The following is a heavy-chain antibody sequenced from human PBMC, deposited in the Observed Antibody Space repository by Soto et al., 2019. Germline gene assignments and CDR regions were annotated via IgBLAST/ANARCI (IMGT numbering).Heavy chain of an antibody. J-gene: IGHJ6*02. D-gene: IGHD6-6*01. CDR1: GYTFTSYG. V-gene: IGHV1-18*01. CDR2: ISAYNGNT. Sequence: GASVKVSCKASGYTFTSYGISWVRQAPGQGLEWMGWISAYNGNTNYAQKLQGRVTMTTDTSTSTAYMELSRLRSNDTAVYYCAREYEEEDLGRSSSTHQGYYYYGMDVWGQGTTVTVSS. CDR3: AREYEEEDLGRSSSTHQGYYYYGMDV.